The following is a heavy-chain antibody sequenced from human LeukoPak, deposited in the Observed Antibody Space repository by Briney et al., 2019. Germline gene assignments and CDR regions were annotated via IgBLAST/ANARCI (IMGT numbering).Heavy chain of an antibody. Sequence: ASVKVSCKASGYTLTAYNLHRVRQAPGQRLEWLGMINPSGDDPKYAQKFQGRVTVTRDTSTRVVYMEMSSLTSEDTSVYYCATSSTGQLLMSYWGQGTLVTVSS. CDR3: ATSSTGQLLMSY. J-gene: IGHJ4*02. CDR1: GYTLTAYN. V-gene: IGHV1-46*01. D-gene: IGHD4-17*01. CDR2: INPSGDDP.